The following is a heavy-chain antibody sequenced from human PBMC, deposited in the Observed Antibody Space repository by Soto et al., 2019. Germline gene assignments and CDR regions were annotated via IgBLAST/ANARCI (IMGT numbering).Heavy chain of an antibody. D-gene: IGHD3-16*02. CDR3: AKDRMITFGGVIAVPFH. V-gene: IGHV3-23*01. CDR2: ISGSGGNT. J-gene: IGHJ4*02. Sequence: EVQLLESGGGLVQPGGSLRLSCAASGFTFSSYAMSWVRQAPGKGLEWVSAISGSGGNTYYADSVKGRFTISRDNSKNTLYLQMNSPRAEDTDVYYCAKDRMITFGGVIAVPFHWGQGTLVTVSS. CDR1: GFTFSSYA.